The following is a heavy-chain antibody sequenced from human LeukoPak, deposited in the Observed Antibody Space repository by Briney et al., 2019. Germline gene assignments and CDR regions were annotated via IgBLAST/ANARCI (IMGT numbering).Heavy chain of an antibody. V-gene: IGHV3-21*01. D-gene: IGHD2-2*01. CDR3: ARDCSSTSCYGMVYYYGMDV. CDR1: GFTFSSYN. Sequence: GGSLRLSCAASGFTFSSYNMNWVRQAPGKGLEWVSSISSSSSYIYYADSVKGRFTISRDNAKNSLYLQMNSLRAEDTAVYYCARDCSSTSCYGMVYYYGMDVWGQGTTVTVSS. CDR2: ISSSSSYI. J-gene: IGHJ6*02.